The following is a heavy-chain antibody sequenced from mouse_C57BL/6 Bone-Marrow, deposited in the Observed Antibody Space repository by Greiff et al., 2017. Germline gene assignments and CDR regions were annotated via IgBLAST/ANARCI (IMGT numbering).Heavy chain of an antibody. V-gene: IGHV1-55*01. CDR1: GYTFTSYW. D-gene: IGHD1-1*01. J-gene: IGHJ3*01. CDR2: IYPGSGST. CDR3: ARSDYYGSSYGFAY. Sequence: QVQLQQPGAELVKPGASVKMSCTASGYTFTSYWITWVKQRPGQGLEWIGDIYPGSGSTNYNENFKSKATLTVDTSSSTAYMQLSSLTSEDSAVYYCARSDYYGSSYGFAYWGQGTLVTVSA.